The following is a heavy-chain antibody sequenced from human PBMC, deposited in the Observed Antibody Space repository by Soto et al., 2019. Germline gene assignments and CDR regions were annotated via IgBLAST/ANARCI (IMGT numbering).Heavy chain of an antibody. Sequence: GASVKVSCKASGYTFTSYGISWVRQAPGQGLEWMGWISAYNGNTNYAQKLQGRVTMTTDTSTSTAYMELRSLRSDDTAVYYCARGSDYSNYADQVFDYWGKGTLVTVSS. CDR3: ARGSDYSNYADQVFDY. D-gene: IGHD4-4*01. J-gene: IGHJ4*02. CDR2: ISAYNGNT. V-gene: IGHV1-18*01. CDR1: GYTFTSYG.